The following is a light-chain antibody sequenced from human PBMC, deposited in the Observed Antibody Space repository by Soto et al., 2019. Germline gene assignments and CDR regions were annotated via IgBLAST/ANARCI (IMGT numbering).Light chain of an antibody. CDR1: QTISSY. CDR3: QHRMNWPLT. CDR2: DAS. J-gene: IGKJ5*01. Sequence: EIVLTQSPATLSLSPGERATLSCRASQTISSYLLWYQQKPGQAPRLLIYDASNRATGIPARFSGSGSETDFTLTISSLEXXXXXVYYCQHRMNWPLTFGQGTRLEIK. V-gene: IGKV3-11*01.